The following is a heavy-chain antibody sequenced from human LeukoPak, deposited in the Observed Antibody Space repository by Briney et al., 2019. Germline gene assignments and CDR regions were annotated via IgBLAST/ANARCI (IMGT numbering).Heavy chain of an antibody. CDR3: AREDYYAPDY. Sequence: ASVKVSCKASGYTFTGNYMHLVRQAPGQGLEWMGRINPNTGDTNYAQEFQGRVTMTRDTSITTAYMDLNRLKSDDTAVYYCAREDYYAPDYWGQGTLVTVSS. CDR2: INPNTGDT. CDR1: GYTFTGNY. J-gene: IGHJ4*02. V-gene: IGHV1-2*06. D-gene: IGHD2-2*01.